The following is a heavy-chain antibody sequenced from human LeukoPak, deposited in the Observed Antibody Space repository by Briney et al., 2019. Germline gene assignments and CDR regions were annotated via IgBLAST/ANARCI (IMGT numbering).Heavy chain of an antibody. Sequence: GRSLRLSCAASGYTFSSYGMNWVHQAPGKGLEWVAFVRYDGSSEYYADSVKGRFTISRDNSKNTLYLQMNSLRAEDTAVYYCAKDPGPAAIPHYMDVWGKGTTVTVSS. CDR3: AKDPGPAAIPHYMDV. J-gene: IGHJ6*03. CDR1: GYTFSSYG. D-gene: IGHD2-2*02. V-gene: IGHV3-30*02. CDR2: VRYDGSSE.